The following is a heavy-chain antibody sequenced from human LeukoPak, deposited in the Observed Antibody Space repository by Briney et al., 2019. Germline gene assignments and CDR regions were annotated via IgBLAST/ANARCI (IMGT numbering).Heavy chain of an antibody. D-gene: IGHD3-22*01. CDR3: ARGSYDSSGYYFFDY. Sequence: SETLSLTCAVSGGSISSSNWWSWVRQPPGKGLEWIGEIYHSGSTNYNPSLKSRVTISVDKSKNQFSLKLSSVTAADTAVCYCARGSYDSSGYYFFDYWGQGTLVTVSS. CDR2: IYHSGST. CDR1: GGSISSSNW. J-gene: IGHJ4*02. V-gene: IGHV4-4*02.